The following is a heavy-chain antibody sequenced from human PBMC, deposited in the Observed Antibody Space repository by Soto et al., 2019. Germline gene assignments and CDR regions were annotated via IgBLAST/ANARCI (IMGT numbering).Heavy chain of an antibody. D-gene: IGHD3-22*01. V-gene: IGHV3-30-3*01. J-gene: IGHJ6*02. CDR2: ISYEGSDK. CDR3: ARPVVAFYYYGMDV. CDR1: GFTFSTYA. Sequence: PGGSLRLSCVASGFTFSTYAMQWVRQAPGKGLDWVALISYEGSDKDYADSVQGRFTISRDNSKNTLYLEMNSLRAEDTAVYYCARPVVAFYYYGMDVWGQGTTVTVSS.